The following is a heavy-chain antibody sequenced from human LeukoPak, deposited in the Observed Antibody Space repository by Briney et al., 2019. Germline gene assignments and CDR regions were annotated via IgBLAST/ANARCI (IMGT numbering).Heavy chain of an antibody. CDR1: GYPFTSYY. J-gene: IGHJ3*02. Sequence: ASVKVSCKASGYPFTSYYIHWVRQAPGQGLEWVGIINPSGGSTTYGQKFQGRVTMTRDMSTSTVYMELSSLRSEDTAVYYCASNPKSKDAFDIWGQGTMVTVSS. CDR2: INPSGGST. V-gene: IGHV1-46*01. CDR3: ASNPKSKDAFDI.